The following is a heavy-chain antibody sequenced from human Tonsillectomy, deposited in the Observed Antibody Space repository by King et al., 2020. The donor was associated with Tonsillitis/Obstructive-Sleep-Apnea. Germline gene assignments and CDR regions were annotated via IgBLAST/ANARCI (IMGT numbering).Heavy chain of an antibody. D-gene: IGHD6-6*01. Sequence: VQLVQSGAEVKKPGASVKVSCKASGYTFTSYYMHWVRQAPGQGLEWMGIINPSGGSTSYAQKFQGRVTMTRDTSTSTVYMELSSLRSEDTAVYYYARDMSDQIEYSSSLASSDYWGQGTLVTVSS. V-gene: IGHV1-46*01. CDR1: GYTFTSYY. J-gene: IGHJ4*02. CDR2: INPSGGST. CDR3: ARDMSDQIEYSSSLASSDY.